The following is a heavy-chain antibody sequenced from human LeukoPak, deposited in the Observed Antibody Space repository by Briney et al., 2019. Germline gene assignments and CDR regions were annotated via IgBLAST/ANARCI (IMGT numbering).Heavy chain of an antibody. J-gene: IGHJ4*02. V-gene: IGHV3-23*01. D-gene: IGHD3-10*01. CDR1: GITLSNYG. CDR3: AKRGVVIRVVLVGFHKETYYFDS. CDR2: ISGSGGST. Sequence: GGSLRLSCAVSGITLSNYGMSWVRQAPGKGLEWVAGISGSGGSTNYADSVKGRFSIARDNPKNTLYLQMNSLRAEDTAVYFCAKRGVVIRVVLVGFHKETYYFDSWGQGALVTVSS.